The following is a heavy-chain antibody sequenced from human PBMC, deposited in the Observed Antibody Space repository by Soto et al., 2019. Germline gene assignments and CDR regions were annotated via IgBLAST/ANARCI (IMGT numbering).Heavy chain of an antibody. CDR1: GYTFTSYG. J-gene: IGHJ6*02. D-gene: IGHD6-13*01. Sequence: ASVKVSCKASGYTFTSYGISWVRQAPGRGLEWMGWISAYNGNTNYAQKLQGRVTMTTDTSTSTAYMELRSLRSDDTAVYYCARVTEYSSSWTQGNYCYGMDVWGQGTTVTVSS. V-gene: IGHV1-18*01. CDR3: ARVTEYSSSWTQGNYCYGMDV. CDR2: ISAYNGNT.